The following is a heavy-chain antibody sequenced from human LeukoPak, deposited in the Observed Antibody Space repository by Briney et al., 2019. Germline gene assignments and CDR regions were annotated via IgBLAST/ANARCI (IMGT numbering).Heavy chain of an antibody. Sequence: ASVKVSCKASGYTFTGYYMHWVRPAPGQGLEWMGWINPNSGDTNYSQKFQGRVSMTRDTSINTAYMELSRLTSDDTAVYYWAREPRTYYYDSSGYSVRAEYFQHWGQDTLVTVSS. D-gene: IGHD3-22*01. CDR1: GYTFTGYY. CDR2: INPNSGDT. V-gene: IGHV1-2*02. CDR3: AREPRTYYYDSSGYSVRAEYFQH. J-gene: IGHJ1*01.